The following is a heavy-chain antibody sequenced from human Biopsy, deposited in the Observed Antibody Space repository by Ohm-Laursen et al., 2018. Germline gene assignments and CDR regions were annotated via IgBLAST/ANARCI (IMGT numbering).Heavy chain of an antibody. V-gene: IGHV3-33*01. CDR1: GFTFSRHG. J-gene: IGHJ4*02. D-gene: IGHD3-22*01. CDR2: IWSDGNNK. CDR3: ARDAEEFDSSGPRFDY. Sequence: SLRLSCAASGFTFSRHGMHWVRQAPGKGLEWVAVIWSDGNNKYYADSVKGRFTISRDTSRNTLYMQMNSLRVEDPALYYCARDAEEFDSSGPRFDYWGQGTLVTVSS.